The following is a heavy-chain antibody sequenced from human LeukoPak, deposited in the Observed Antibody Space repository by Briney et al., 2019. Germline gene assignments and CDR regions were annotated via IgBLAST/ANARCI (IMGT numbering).Heavy chain of an antibody. Sequence: GGSLRLSCAAPGFTFSSYSINWVGQVPGLGLDWVSSISSSSSYIYYADSVKGRFTISRDNAKNSLYLQMNSLRAEDTAVYYCARDAIAAAGTRGWFDPWGQGTLVTVSS. D-gene: IGHD6-13*01. V-gene: IGHV3-21*01. J-gene: IGHJ5*02. CDR3: ARDAIAAAGTRGWFDP. CDR1: GFTFSSYS. CDR2: ISSSSSYI.